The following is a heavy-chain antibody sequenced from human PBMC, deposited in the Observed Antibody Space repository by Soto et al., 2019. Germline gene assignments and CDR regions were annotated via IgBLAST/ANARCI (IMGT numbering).Heavy chain of an antibody. CDR2: ISSSSSCI. CDR3: GRDPYYGSLWFDP. D-gene: IGHD3-10*01. J-gene: IGHJ5*02. V-gene: IGHV3-21*01. CDR1: GFTFSSYS. Sequence: EVQLVESGGGLVKPGGSLRLSCAASGFTFSSYSMNWVRQAPGKGLEWVSSISSSSSCIYYADSVKGRFTISRDNAKNSLYLQMNSLRAGDTAVYYWGRDPYYGSLWFDPWGQGTLVTVSS.